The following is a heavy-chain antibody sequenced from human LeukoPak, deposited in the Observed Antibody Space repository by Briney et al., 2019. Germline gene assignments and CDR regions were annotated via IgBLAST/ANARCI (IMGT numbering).Heavy chain of an antibody. CDR3: ARDCSGGSCYGAFDI. V-gene: IGHV4-30-4*01. CDR2: IYDSGST. J-gene: IGHJ3*02. Sequence: WSWIRQPPGKGLEWIGYIYDSGSTYYNPSLKSRITISVDTSENRFSLKLSSVTATDTAVYYCARDCSGGSCYGAFDIWGQGTMVTVSS. D-gene: IGHD2-15*01.